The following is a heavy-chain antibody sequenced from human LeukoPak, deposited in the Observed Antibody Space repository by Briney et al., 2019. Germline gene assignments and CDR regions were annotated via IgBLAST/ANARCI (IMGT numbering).Heavy chain of an antibody. D-gene: IGHD3-10*01. CDR1: GFTFSSYW. CDR2: INTDGSST. J-gene: IGHJ4*02. V-gene: IGHV3-74*01. Sequence: GGSLRLSCAASGFTFSSYWMHWVRQAPGKGLVWVSRINTDGSSTSYADSVKGRFTIPRDNAKNTLYLQMNSLRAEDTAVYYCARTVPGYFFDYWGQGTLVTVSS. CDR3: ARTVPGYFFDY.